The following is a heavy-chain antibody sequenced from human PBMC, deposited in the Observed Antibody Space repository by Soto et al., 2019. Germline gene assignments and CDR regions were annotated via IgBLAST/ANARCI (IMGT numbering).Heavy chain of an antibody. CDR2: ISAYNGNT. V-gene: IGHV1-18*01. J-gene: IGHJ5*02. D-gene: IGHD6-19*01. Sequence: ASVKVSCKASGYTFTSYGISWVRQAPGQGLEWMGWISAYNGNTNYAQKLQGRVTMTTDTSTSTAYMELRSLRSDDTAVYYCARGAGIAVDGTVGWFDPWGQGTQVTVSS. CDR1: GYTFTSYG. CDR3: ARGAGIAVDGTVGWFDP.